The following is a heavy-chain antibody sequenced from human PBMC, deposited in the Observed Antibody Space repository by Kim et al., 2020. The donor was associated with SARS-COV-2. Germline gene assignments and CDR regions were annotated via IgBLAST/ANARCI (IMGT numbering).Heavy chain of an antibody. CDR2: ISGSGGST. CDR1: GFTFSSYA. J-gene: IGHJ6*02. D-gene: IGHD6-13*01. Sequence: GGSLRLSCAASGFTFSSYAMSWVRQAPGKGLEWVSAISGSGGSTYYADSVKGRFTISRDNSKNTLYLQMNSLRAEDTAVYYCAPAPGYSSSWYRNYYYDMDVWGQGTTVTVSS. V-gene: IGHV3-23*01. CDR3: APAPGYSSSWYRNYYYDMDV.